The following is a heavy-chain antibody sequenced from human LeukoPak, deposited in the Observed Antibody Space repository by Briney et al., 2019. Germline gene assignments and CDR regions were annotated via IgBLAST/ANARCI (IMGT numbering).Heavy chain of an antibody. J-gene: IGHJ4*02. CDR2: IRQDGNTK. V-gene: IGHV3-7*03. D-gene: IGHD6-13*01. CDR3: ARSVPYGTTWYGRSDF. Sequence: PGGSLRLSCAAAGFPFNSYWMTWVRQAPGKGLEWVANIRQDGNTKHYLDSVKGRFTISRDNAMNSLYLQMNSLRAEDTAIYYCARSVPYGTTWYGRSDFWGQGTRVTVSS. CDR1: GFPFNSYW.